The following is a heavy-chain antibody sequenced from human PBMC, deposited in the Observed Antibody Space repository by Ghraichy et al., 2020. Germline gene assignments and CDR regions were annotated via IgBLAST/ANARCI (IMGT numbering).Heavy chain of an antibody. Sequence: GESLNISCAASGFTFSSYAMSWVRQAPGKGLEWVSAISGSGGSTYYADSVKGRFTISRDNSKNTLYLQMNSLRAEDTAVYYCAKDLGGSYFTAPYWGQGTLVTVSS. CDR1: GFTFSSYA. V-gene: IGHV3-23*01. J-gene: IGHJ4*02. CDR2: ISGSGGST. D-gene: IGHD1-26*01. CDR3: AKDLGGSYFTAPY.